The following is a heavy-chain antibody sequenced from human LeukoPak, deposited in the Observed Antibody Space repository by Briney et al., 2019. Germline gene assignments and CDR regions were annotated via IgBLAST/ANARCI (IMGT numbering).Heavy chain of an antibody. CDR2: INPNTGST. CDR1: GYTFTNYY. D-gene: IGHD3-16*02. J-gene: IGHJ4*02. Sequence: ASVKVSCKASGYTFTNYYMHWVRQAPGQGLEWMAIINPNTGSTSYPQKFQGRVTVTRDTSTSTLYMELSSLRSEDTAAYYCARGPGWGSYRPFGYWGQGTLVTVSS. CDR3: ARGPGWGSYRPFGY. V-gene: IGHV1-46*01.